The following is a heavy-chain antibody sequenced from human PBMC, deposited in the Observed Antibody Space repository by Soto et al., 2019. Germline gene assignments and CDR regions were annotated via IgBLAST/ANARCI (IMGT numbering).Heavy chain of an antibody. CDR3: AREPCSGGSCYYYYYGMDV. J-gene: IGHJ6*02. CDR2: MNPNSGNT. D-gene: IGHD2-15*01. V-gene: IGHV1-8*01. Sequence: QVQLVQSGAEVKKPGASVKVSCKASGYTFTSYDINWVRQATGQGLEWMGWMNPNSGNTGYAQKFQGRVTMTRNTSISTAYMEISSLRSEDTAVYYCAREPCSGGSCYYYYYGMDVWGQGTTVTVSS. CDR1: GYTFTSYD.